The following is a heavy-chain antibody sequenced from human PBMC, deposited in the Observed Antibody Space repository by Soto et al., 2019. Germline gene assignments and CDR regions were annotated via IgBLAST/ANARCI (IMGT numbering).Heavy chain of an antibody. J-gene: IGHJ4*02. CDR3: GSSMDVSDTNGYYYLDY. Sequence: PSETLSLTCIVSGGSTSRNGYYWRWIRQRPGKGLEWIGFIDYSGRTNYNPSLKSRVTISVDTSKNQFSLKLTSVTAADTAVYYCGSSMDVSDTNGYYYLDYWGQGTLVTVS. CDR1: GGSTSRNGYY. D-gene: IGHD2-8*01. V-gene: IGHV4-31*03. CDR2: IDYSGRT.